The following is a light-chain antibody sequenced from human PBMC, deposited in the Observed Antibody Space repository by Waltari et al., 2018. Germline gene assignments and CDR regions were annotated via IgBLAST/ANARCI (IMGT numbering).Light chain of an antibody. Sequence: QSALTQPASVSGSPGQSITISCTGTSTAVGGYNSVSWYQHHPGNAPKLMIYEVSNRPSGVSNRFSGSKSGNTASLTISGLQAEDEADYYCSSYTSSSTRVFGGGTKLTVL. V-gene: IGLV2-14*01. J-gene: IGLJ2*01. CDR2: EVS. CDR1: STAVGGYNS. CDR3: SSYTSSSTRV.